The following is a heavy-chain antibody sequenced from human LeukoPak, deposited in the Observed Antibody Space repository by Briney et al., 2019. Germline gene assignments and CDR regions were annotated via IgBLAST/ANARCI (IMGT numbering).Heavy chain of an antibody. CDR3: ARGRPHYDFWSGYYPVFDY. V-gene: IGHV4-31*03. J-gene: IGHJ4*02. D-gene: IGHD3-3*01. Sequence: SETLSLTCTVSGGSIGSGGYYWSWIRQHPGKALEWLGYIDYRGSTYYNPSLKSRLTISLDMSKNQMSLKLSSVTAADTAVYYCARGRPHYDFWSGYYPVFDYWGQGTLVTVSS. CDR1: GGSIGSGGYY. CDR2: IDYRGST.